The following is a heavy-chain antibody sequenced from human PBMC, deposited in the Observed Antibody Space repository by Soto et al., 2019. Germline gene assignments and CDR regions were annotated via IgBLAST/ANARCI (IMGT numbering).Heavy chain of an antibody. D-gene: IGHD6-13*01. Sequence: QVQLQESGPGLVKPSQTLSLTCTVSGGSISSAGYYWSWIRQVPGKGLEWIGYIYYSGSTYYKPSLKSRATISLDTSKNQFSLKLSSVTAAHTAVYYCATNEAAAGIGPVFEYWGQGTLVTVSS. CDR3: ATNEAAAGIGPVFEY. V-gene: IGHV4-31*03. J-gene: IGHJ4*02. CDR2: IYYSGST. CDR1: GGSISSAGYY.